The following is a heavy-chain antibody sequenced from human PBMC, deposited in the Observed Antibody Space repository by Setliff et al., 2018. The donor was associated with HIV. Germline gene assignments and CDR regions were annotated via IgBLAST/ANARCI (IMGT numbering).Heavy chain of an antibody. CDR1: GYTLSELS. V-gene: IGHV1-24*01. J-gene: IGHJ3*02. Sequence: ASVKVSCKVYGYTLSELSIHWVRQAPGKGLEWMGYFDPQDGETVYAQKFQGRVTLTEDTSTGTAYTELSGLRSEDTAVYYCAREYYDFWSGYSDAFHIWGQGTMVTVSS. CDR3: AREYYDFWSGYSDAFHI. D-gene: IGHD3-3*01. CDR2: FDPQDGET.